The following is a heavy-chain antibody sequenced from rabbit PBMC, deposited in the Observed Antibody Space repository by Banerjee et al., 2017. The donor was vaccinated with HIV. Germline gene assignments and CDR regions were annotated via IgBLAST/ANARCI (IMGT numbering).Heavy chain of an antibody. CDR2: IYLGDSATT. Sequence: QEQLVESGGGLVTLGGSLTLTCTASGFSFSSSYWICWVRQAPGKGLELIGCIYLGDSATTWYASWAKGRFTISKTSSTTVTLQMTSLTAADTATYFCARDIAGDGDGHFNLWGPGTLVTVS. D-gene: IGHD2-1*01. V-gene: IGHV1S45*01. CDR1: GFSFSSSYW. CDR3: ARDIAGDGDGHFNL. J-gene: IGHJ4*01.